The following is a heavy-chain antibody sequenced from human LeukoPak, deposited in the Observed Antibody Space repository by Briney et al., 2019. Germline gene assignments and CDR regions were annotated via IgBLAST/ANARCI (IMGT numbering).Heavy chain of an antibody. V-gene: IGHV4-39*07. D-gene: IGHD5-18*01. CDR3: ARVPGFSFGYDYFDY. Sequence: PSETLSLTCIVSGGSISSTSHYWGWIRQPPGKGLECIGSIYYSGSTYYNPSLKSRVTISLDTSKIHFSLTLSSVTAADTALYYCARVPGFSFGYDYFDYWGQETLVTVSS. CDR1: GGSISSTSHY. J-gene: IGHJ4*02. CDR2: IYYSGST.